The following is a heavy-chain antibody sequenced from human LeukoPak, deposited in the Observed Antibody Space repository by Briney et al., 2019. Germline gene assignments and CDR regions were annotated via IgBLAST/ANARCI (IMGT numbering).Heavy chain of an antibody. CDR3: ATEGLIYESSDYIAY. J-gene: IGHJ4*02. D-gene: IGHD3-22*01. CDR1: AFTFSSYC. CDR2: ISYDGSNK. V-gene: IGHV3-30*03. Sequence: ARSLRPSSAAVAFTFSSYCIHWVRQPPGGGREGVAVISYDGSNKYYTDSVKGRFTLSRDNSKNTLYLKMNCLRAKDPAVSYCATEGLIYESSDYIAYWGQGTLVTVSS.